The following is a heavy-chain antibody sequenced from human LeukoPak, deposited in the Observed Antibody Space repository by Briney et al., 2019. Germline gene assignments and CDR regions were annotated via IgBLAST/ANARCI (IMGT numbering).Heavy chain of an antibody. CDR2: ISAYNGNT. V-gene: IGHV1-18*01. Sequence: ASVKVSCKASGYTFTSCGISWVRQAPGQGLEWMGWISAYNGNTNYAQKLQGRVTMTTDTSTSTAYMELRSLRSDDTAVYYCARVPHCSSTSCYLRIDYWGQGTLVTVSS. CDR3: ARVPHCSSTSCYLRIDY. J-gene: IGHJ4*02. CDR1: GYTFTSCG. D-gene: IGHD2-2*01.